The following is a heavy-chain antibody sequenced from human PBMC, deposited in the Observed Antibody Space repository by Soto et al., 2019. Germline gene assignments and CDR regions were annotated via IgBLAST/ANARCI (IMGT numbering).Heavy chain of an antibody. D-gene: IGHD6-13*01. J-gene: IGHJ4*02. Sequence: QVQLVESGGGVVQPGRSLRLSCAASGFTFSSYGMHWVRQAPGKGLEWVAVIWYDGSNKYYADSVKGRFTISRDNSKNTLYLQMNSLRAEDTAVYYCARDQGIAAAGPDYWGQGTLVTVSS. CDR2: IWYDGSNK. CDR1: GFTFSSYG. V-gene: IGHV3-33*01. CDR3: ARDQGIAAAGPDY.